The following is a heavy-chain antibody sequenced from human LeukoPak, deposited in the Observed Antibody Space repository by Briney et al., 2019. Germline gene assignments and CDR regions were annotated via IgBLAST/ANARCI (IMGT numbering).Heavy chain of an antibody. CDR2: ISSSSSHI. D-gene: IGHD2-2*01. CDR3: AKGRRYCSSTSCLYYYYYGMDV. CDR1: GFTFSSYS. J-gene: IGHJ6*02. Sequence: GGSLRLSCAASGFTFSSYSMNWVRQATGKGLEWVSSISSSSSHIYYADSVKGRFTISRDNAKNALYLQMNSLRAEDTAVYYCAKGRRYCSSTSCLYYYYYGMDVWGQGTTVTVSS. V-gene: IGHV3-21*04.